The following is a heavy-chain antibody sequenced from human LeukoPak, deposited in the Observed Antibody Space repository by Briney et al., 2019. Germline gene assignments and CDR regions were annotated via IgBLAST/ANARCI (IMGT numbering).Heavy chain of an antibody. CDR3: ATHDFY. Sequence: GASVKVSCKVSGYTLNELSMHFVRQAPGKGLEWMGGFDPEDGEAIYAQRFQGRVTMAEDTSTDTVYMEVRSLRSEDTAIYYCATHDFYWGQGTLVTVSS. CDR2: FDPEDGEA. D-gene: IGHD2-21*02. CDR1: GYTLNELS. V-gene: IGHV1-24*01. J-gene: IGHJ4*02.